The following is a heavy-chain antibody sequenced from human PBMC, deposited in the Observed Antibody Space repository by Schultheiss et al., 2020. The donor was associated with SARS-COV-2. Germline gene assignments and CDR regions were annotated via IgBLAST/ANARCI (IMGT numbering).Heavy chain of an antibody. D-gene: IGHD3-3*01. CDR2: IYSGGST. V-gene: IGHV3-53*01. J-gene: IGHJ4*02. CDR3: KGYYPYYFDY. Sequence: GGSLRLSCAASGFTFSSYWMSWVRQAPGKGLEWVSVIYSGGSTYYADSVKGRFTISRDNSKNTLYLQMNSLRAEDTAVYYCKGYYPYYFDYWGQGTLVTVSS. CDR1: GFTFSSYW.